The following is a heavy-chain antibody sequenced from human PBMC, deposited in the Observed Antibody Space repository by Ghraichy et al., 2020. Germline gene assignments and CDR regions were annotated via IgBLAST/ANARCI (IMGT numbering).Heavy chain of an antibody. Sequence: SETLSLTCAVYGGSFSGYYWSWIRQPPGKGLEWIGEINHSGSTNYNPSLKSRVTISVDTSKNQFSLKLSSVTAADTAVYYCARGRLPSYSSSWSNWFDPWGQGTLVTVST. CDR3: ARGRLPSYSSSWSNWFDP. CDR2: INHSGST. V-gene: IGHV4-34*01. D-gene: IGHD6-13*01. J-gene: IGHJ5*02. CDR1: GGSFSGYY.